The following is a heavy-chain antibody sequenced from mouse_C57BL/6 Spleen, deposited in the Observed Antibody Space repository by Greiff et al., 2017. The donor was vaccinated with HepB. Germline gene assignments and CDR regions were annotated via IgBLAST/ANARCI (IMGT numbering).Heavy chain of an antibody. CDR1: GFTFSDYG. Sequence: EVKLVESGGGLVKPGGSLKLSCAASGFTFSDYGMHWVRQGPEKGLEWVGYISTGSSTIYYADTVKGRFTISRDTAKNTLFLQMTSLRSEDTAMYYCATVGADYWGQGTTLTVSS. CDR3: ATVGADY. J-gene: IGHJ2*01. D-gene: IGHD1-1*01. CDR2: ISTGSSTI. V-gene: IGHV5-17*01.